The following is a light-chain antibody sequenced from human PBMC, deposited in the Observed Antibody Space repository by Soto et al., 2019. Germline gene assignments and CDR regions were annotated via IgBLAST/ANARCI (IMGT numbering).Light chain of an antibody. CDR1: QNINNN. CDR3: QQYYDWPRT. J-gene: IGKJ1*01. CDR2: GAS. V-gene: IGKV3-15*01. Sequence: EVLMTQSPATLSVSPGERASLSCRASQNINNNLAWYQLNPGQAPRLLIYGASTRATGLPVRFSGSGSGTEFTLTISSLLSEDFTVYYCQQYYDWPRTFGQGTKVEIK.